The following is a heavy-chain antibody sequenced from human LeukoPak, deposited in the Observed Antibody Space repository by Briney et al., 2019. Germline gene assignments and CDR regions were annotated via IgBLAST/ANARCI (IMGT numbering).Heavy chain of an antibody. Sequence: SETLSLTCTVSGGPISSSSYYWGWIRQPPGKGLEWIGSIYYSGSTYYNPSLKSRVTISVDTSKNQFSLKLSSVTAADTAVYYCARELRITMVRGDLRWFDPWGQGTLVTVSS. CDR3: ARELRITMVRGDLRWFDP. V-gene: IGHV4-39*07. CDR1: GGPISSSSYY. D-gene: IGHD3-10*01. CDR2: IYYSGST. J-gene: IGHJ5*02.